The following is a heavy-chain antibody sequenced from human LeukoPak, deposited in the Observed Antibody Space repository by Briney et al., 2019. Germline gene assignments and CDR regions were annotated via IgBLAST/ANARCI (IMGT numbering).Heavy chain of an antibody. Sequence: GASVKVSCKASGGTFSSYAISWVRQAPGQGLEWMGGIIPIFGTANYAQKFQGRVTITADESTSTAYMELSSLRSEDTAVYYCARDRGSGWWSDYWGQGTLVTVSS. CDR3: ARDRGSGWWSDY. CDR2: IIPIFGTA. V-gene: IGHV1-69*13. CDR1: GGTFSSYA. D-gene: IGHD6-19*01. J-gene: IGHJ4*02.